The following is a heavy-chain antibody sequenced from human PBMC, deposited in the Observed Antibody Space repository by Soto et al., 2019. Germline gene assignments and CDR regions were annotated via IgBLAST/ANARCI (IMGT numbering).Heavy chain of an antibody. Sequence: YSVQPSCAASGGRFGSSAISWVLQAPGQGLAWMGGIIPIFGTANYAQKFQGRVTITADESTSTAYMELSSLRSEDTAVYYCARVGTWSSTYKSFYHWG. D-gene: IGHD6-13*01. CDR1: GGRFGSSA. V-gene: IGHV1-69*01. J-gene: IGHJ1*01. CDR2: IIPIFGTA. CDR3: ARVGTWSSTYKSFYH.